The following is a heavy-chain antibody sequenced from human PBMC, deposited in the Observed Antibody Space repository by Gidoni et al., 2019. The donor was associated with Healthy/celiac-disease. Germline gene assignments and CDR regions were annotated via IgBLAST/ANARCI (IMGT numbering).Heavy chain of an antibody. Sequence: QVQLVESGGCLVKPGGSLRLSCAASGFTFSDYYMSWLRQAPGKGLEWVSYISSSSSYTNDADSVKGRFTISRDNAKNSLYLQMNSLRAEDTAVYYCARAAGYCSSTSCYVYYYGMDVWGQGTTVTVSS. V-gene: IGHV3-11*06. CDR2: ISSSSSYT. CDR1: GFTFSDYY. J-gene: IGHJ6*02. D-gene: IGHD2-2*01. CDR3: ARAAGYCSSTSCYVYYYGMDV.